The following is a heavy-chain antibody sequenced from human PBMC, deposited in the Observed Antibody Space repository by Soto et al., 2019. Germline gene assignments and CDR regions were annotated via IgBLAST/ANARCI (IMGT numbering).Heavy chain of an antibody. CDR3: ARELNTDSSAFYSFAY. D-gene: IGHD3-22*01. CDR2: VSVNDERT. V-gene: IGHV1-18*01. CDR1: GYTFFAYG. Sequence: QVQLVQSGPEVKPPGASVTVSCKTSGYTFFAYGLAWLRQAPGQRPEWMGWVSVNDERTHYAHNFQGRVTMTTDRSTTTTSMELRSLTSDDTAVYYCARELNTDSSAFYSFAYWGQGTLVTVSS. J-gene: IGHJ4*02.